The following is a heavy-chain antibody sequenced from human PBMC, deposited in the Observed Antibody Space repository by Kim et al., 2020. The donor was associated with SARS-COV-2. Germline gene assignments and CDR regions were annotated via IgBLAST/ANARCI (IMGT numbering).Heavy chain of an antibody. D-gene: IGHD3-10*01. Sequence: GESLKISCKGSGYSFTSYWISWVRQMPGKGLEWMGRIDPSDSYTNYSPSFQGHVTISADKSISTAYLQWSSLKASDTAMYYCARSGALWFGEFGEAFDIWGQGTMVTVSS. J-gene: IGHJ3*02. CDR2: IDPSDSYT. CDR1: GYSFTSYW. V-gene: IGHV5-10-1*01. CDR3: ARSGALWFGEFGEAFDI.